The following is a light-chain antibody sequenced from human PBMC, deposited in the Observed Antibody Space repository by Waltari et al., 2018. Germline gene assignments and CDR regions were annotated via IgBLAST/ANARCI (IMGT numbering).Light chain of an antibody. CDR3: GTSTTTRNHV. CDR2: DVS. CDR1: TSDVGAYNY. J-gene: IGLJ1*01. V-gene: IGLV2-14*03. Sequence: QSALTQPASVSGSPGPSFTISCSGTTSDVGAYNYVCWYQQHPGKAPKLIIYDVSVRPSGVSNRFSGSKSGNTASLTISGLHTEDEADYYCGTSTTTRNHVFGTGTKVTVL.